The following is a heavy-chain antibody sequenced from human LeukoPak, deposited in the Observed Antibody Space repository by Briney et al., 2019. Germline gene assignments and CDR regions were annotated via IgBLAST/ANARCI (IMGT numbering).Heavy chain of an antibody. CDR3: ARDRNYYDSSGYSTEDY. Sequence: AGGSLRLSCAASGFTFISYSMNWVRQAPGKGLEWVSTISSSSSFVYYADSVKGRFTISRDNAKNSVYLQMNSLRAEDTAVYYCARDRNYYDSSGYSTEDYWGQGTLVTVSS. CDR2: ISSSSSFV. CDR1: GFTFISYS. D-gene: IGHD3-22*01. J-gene: IGHJ4*02. V-gene: IGHV3-21*01.